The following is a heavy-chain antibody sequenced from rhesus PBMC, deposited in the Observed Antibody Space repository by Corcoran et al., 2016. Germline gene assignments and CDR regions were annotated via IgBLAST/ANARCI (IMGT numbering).Heavy chain of an antibody. J-gene: IGHJ4*01. CDR2: ISGSGNT. V-gene: IGHV4S11*01. Sequence: QVQLQESGPGLVKPSETLSLTCAVPAGPISSNYWSWIRQAPVTGLEWIGYISGSGNTYYSPSLKRRVTLSVDTSKNHYSLKLSSVTAADTAVYYCARINTVTAHFDYWGQGVLVTVSS. D-gene: IGHD4-23*01. CDR3: ARINTVTAHFDY. CDR1: AGPISSNY.